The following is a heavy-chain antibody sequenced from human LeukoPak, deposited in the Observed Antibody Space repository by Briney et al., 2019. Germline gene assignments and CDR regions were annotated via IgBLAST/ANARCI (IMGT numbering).Heavy chain of an antibody. CDR3: ARGVEYFDY. CDR2: IYYSGNT. Sequence: SETLSLTCAVSGGSISSWSYSWSWIRQPPGKGLEWIGNIYYSGNTFYSASLKSRVTISVYTSKNQFSLTLSSVTAEDTAVYYCARGVEYFDYWGQGTLVTVSS. D-gene: IGHD3-3*01. V-gene: IGHV4-30-2*03. J-gene: IGHJ4*02. CDR1: GGSISSWSYS.